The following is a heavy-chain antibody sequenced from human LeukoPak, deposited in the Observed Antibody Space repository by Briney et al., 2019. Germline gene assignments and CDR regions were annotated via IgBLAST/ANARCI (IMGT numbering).Heavy chain of an antibody. J-gene: IGHJ4*02. Sequence: SETLSLTCAVYGGSFSSYYWSWIRQPAGKGLEWIGRIYTSGSTNYNPSLKSRVTMSVDTSKNQFSLKLSSVTAADTAVYYCAREGQPEDYFDYWGQGTLVTVSS. CDR2: IYTSGST. V-gene: IGHV4-4*07. CDR1: GGSFSSYY. CDR3: AREGQPEDYFDY. D-gene: IGHD1-14*01.